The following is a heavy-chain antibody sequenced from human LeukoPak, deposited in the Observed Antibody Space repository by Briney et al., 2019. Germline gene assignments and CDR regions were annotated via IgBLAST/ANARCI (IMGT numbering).Heavy chain of an antibody. D-gene: IGHD3-22*01. J-gene: IGHJ4*02. CDR3: AKGGLTWGYYDSSGYYPFDY. CDR2: ISGSGGST. CDR1: GFTFSSYA. V-gene: IGHV3-23*01. Sequence: QPGGSLRLSCAASGFTFSSYAMSWVRQAPGKGLEWVSAISGSGGSTYYADSVKGRFTISRDNSKNTLYLQMNSLRAEDTAVYYCAKGGLTWGYYDSSGYYPFDYRGQGTLVTVSS.